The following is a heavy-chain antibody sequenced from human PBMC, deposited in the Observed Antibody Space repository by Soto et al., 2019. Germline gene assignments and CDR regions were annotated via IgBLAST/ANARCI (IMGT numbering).Heavy chain of an antibody. V-gene: IGHV2-5*02. CDR3: AHSRNLITEDAQVGDFDY. Sequence: QINLKESGPTLVKPTQTLTLTCSFSGFSLTTAGVGVCWVRQSPGEALEWLALIYWDDDERYSPSLKTRLTITQDTSKNQVVLKMTNMAPVDTATYYCAHSRNLITEDAQVGDFDYWGQGTLVTVSS. D-gene: IGHD3-10*01. CDR2: IYWDDDE. CDR1: GFSLTTAGVG. J-gene: IGHJ4*02.